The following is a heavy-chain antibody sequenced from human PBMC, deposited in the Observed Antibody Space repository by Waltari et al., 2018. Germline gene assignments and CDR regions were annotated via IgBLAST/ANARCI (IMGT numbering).Heavy chain of an antibody. D-gene: IGHD1-1*01. V-gene: IGHV4-39*07. J-gene: IGHJ6*02. Sequence: QLQLQESGPGLVKPSETLSLTCTVSGGSISSSSYYWGWIRQPQGKGLEGIGSIYYSGSTYYNPSRKSRVTISVDTSKNQFSLKLSSVTAADTAVYYCARDEVQLERGPYYYYGMDVWGQGTTVTVSS. CDR2: IYYSGST. CDR3: ARDEVQLERGPYYYYGMDV. CDR1: GGSISSSSYY.